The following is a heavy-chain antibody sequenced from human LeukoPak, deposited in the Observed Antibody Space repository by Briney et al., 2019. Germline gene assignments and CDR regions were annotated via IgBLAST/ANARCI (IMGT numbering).Heavy chain of an antibody. CDR1: GGSISGYY. CDR2: IYYSGST. CDR3: ARENSGSYREFDY. D-gene: IGHD1-26*01. J-gene: IGHJ4*02. Sequence: PSETLSLTCTVSGGSISGYYWSWIRQPPGKTLEWIGYIYYSGSTNYNPSLKSRVTMSVDTSKNQFSLKLSSVTAADTAVFYCARENSGSYREFDYWGQGTLVTVSS. V-gene: IGHV4-59*12.